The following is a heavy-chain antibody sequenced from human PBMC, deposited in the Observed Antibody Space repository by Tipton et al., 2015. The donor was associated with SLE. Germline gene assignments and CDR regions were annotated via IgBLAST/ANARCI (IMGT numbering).Heavy chain of an antibody. Sequence: LRLSCTVSGGSISSYYWSWIRQPPGKGLEWIGYIYYSGSTNYNPSLKSRVTISVDTSKNQFSLKLSSVTAADTAVYYCARGGGVVAATLAFDIWGQGTMVTVSS. J-gene: IGHJ3*02. CDR2: IYYSGST. CDR1: GGSISSYY. CDR3: ARGGGVVAATLAFDI. V-gene: IGHV4-59*12. D-gene: IGHD2-15*01.